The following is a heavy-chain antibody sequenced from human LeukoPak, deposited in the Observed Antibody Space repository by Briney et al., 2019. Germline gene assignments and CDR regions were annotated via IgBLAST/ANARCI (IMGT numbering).Heavy chain of an antibody. V-gene: IGHV3-30*18. CDR3: AKGAGTGGAFDY. Sequence: GGSLRLSCAASGFTFSSYGMHWVRQAPGKGLEWVAVISYDGSNKYYGDSVKGRFTISRDNSKNTLYLQMNSLRAEDTAMYYCAKGAGTGGAFDYWGQGTLVTVSS. D-gene: IGHD2-21*01. CDR2: ISYDGSNK. J-gene: IGHJ4*02. CDR1: GFTFSSYG.